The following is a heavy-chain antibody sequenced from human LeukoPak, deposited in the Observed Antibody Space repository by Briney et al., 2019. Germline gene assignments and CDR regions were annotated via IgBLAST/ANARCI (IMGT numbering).Heavy chain of an antibody. CDR2: IYYSGST. CDR3: ARQSGYSGYVDY. Sequence: SETLSLTCTVSGGSISSSSYYWGWIRQPPGKGLEWIGSIYYSGSTYYNPSLKSRVTISVDTSKNQFSLKLSSVTAADTAVYYCARQSGYSGYVDYWGQGTLVTVSS. J-gene: IGHJ4*02. CDR1: GGSISSSSYY. D-gene: IGHD5-12*01. V-gene: IGHV4-39*01.